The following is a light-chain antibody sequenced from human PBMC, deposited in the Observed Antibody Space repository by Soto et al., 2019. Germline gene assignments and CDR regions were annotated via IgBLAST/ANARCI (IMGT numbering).Light chain of an antibody. Sequence: IVLTQSPGTLSLSPGERATLSCRASQSVSSNLAWYQQKPGQAPRLLIYGASTRATGIPARFSGSGSGTEFTLTISSLQAEDVAVYYCQQYYSTSTFGQGTKVDIK. CDR3: QQYYSTST. V-gene: IGKV3-15*01. J-gene: IGKJ1*01. CDR2: GAS. CDR1: QSVSSN.